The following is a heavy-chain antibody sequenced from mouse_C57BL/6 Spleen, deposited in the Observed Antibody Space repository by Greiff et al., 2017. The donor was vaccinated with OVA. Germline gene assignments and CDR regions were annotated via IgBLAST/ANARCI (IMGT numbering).Heavy chain of an antibody. CDR1: GYTFTSYW. D-gene: IGHD1-1*01. CDR2: IDPSDSDT. Sequence: QVQLQQPGAELVKPGASVKLSCKASGYTFTSYWMQWVKQRPGQGLEWIGEIDPSDSDTNYNQKFKGKATLTVDTSSSTAYMHLSSLTSEDTAVYYCASLYYYGSSFDYWGQGTTLTVSS. CDR3: ASLYYYGSSFDY. J-gene: IGHJ2*01. V-gene: IGHV1-50*01.